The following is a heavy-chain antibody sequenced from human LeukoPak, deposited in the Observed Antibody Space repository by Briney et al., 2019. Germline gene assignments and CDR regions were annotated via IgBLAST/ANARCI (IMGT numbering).Heavy chain of an antibody. CDR3: ARENYDILTGSSPLDY. D-gene: IGHD3-9*01. CDR1: GGSISSYY. Sequence: SETLSLTRTVSGGSISSYYWSWIRQPPGKGLEWIGYIYYSGSTNYNPSLKSRVTISVDTSKNQFSLKLSSVTAADTAVYYCARENYDILTGSSPLDYWGQGTLVTVSS. CDR2: IYYSGST. J-gene: IGHJ4*02. V-gene: IGHV4-59*01.